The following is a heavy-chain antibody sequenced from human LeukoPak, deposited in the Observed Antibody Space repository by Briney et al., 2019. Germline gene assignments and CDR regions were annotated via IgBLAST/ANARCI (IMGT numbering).Heavy chain of an antibody. V-gene: IGHV3-30*18. CDR1: GFTFDNYG. CDR3: AKGCLGGGNCFFFQH. CDR2: ISSDGATQ. J-gene: IGHJ1*01. Sequence: GGSLRLSCAASGFTFDNYGMHWVRQAPGKGLEWVADISSDGATQYYADSVKGRFTISRDNSKNTLNLQMNSLRPGDTAVYYCAKGCLGGGNCFFFQHRGQGTLVTVSS. D-gene: IGHD2-15*01.